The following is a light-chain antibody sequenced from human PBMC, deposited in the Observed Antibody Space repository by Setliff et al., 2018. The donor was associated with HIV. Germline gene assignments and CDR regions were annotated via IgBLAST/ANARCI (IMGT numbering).Light chain of an antibody. Sequence: QSALTQPRSVSGSPGQSVTISCTGTSSDVGGYEYVSWYQQHPGKAPKVMIYEVNQRPSGVPDRFSGSKSGNTASLTVSGLQAEDEADYYCSSKAGSNNYVFGTGTKVTVL. CDR1: SSDVGGYEY. CDR2: EVN. CDR3: SSKAGSNNYV. J-gene: IGLJ1*01. V-gene: IGLV2-8*01.